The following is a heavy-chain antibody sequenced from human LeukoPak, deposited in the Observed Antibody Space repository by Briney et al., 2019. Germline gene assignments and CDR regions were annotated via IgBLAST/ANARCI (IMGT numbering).Heavy chain of an antibody. D-gene: IGHD2-15*01. J-gene: IGHJ4*02. Sequence: GGSLRLSCAASGFTFSSYGMTWVRQAPGKGLEWVSGVSGSGGSTYYEDSVKGRFTISRDNSKNTLYLQMNSLRAEDTAVYYCAKNSGGTCYSHLDYWGQGTLVTVSS. CDR3: AKNSGGTCYSHLDY. CDR1: GFTFSSYG. CDR2: VSGSGGST. V-gene: IGHV3-23*01.